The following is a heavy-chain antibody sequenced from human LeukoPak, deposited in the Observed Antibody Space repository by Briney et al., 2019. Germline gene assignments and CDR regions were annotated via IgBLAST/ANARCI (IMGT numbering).Heavy chain of an antibody. D-gene: IGHD4-17*01. V-gene: IGHV4-34*01. J-gene: IGHJ4*02. Sequence: PSETLSLTCAVYGGSLSGYYWSWIRQPPGKGLEWIGEINHSGSTNYNPSLKSRVTISVDTSKNQFSLKLSSVTAADTAVYYCARNIPSATYGDYDYFDYWGQGTLVTVS. CDR1: GGSLSGYY. CDR2: INHSGST. CDR3: ARNIPSATYGDYDYFDY.